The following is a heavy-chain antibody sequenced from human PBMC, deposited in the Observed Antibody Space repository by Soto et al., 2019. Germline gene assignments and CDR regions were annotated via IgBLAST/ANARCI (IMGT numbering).Heavy chain of an antibody. J-gene: IGHJ4*02. Sequence: GGSLRLSCAASGSTFSIYWMNWVRHVPGKGLEWVANISPDGSQKNYVDSVEGRFTVSRDNAKKSFFLQMNSLRAEDTAVYYCAGWADANYWGQGILVTAPQ. CDR3: AGWADANY. CDR1: GSTFSIYW. D-gene: IGHD6-19*01. V-gene: IGHV3-7*01. CDR2: ISPDGSQK.